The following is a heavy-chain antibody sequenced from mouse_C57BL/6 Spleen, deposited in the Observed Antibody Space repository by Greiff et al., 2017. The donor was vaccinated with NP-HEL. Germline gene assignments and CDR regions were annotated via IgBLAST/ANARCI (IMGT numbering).Heavy chain of an antibody. J-gene: IGHJ1*03. CDR2: ISSGSSTI. CDR1: GFTFSDYG. D-gene: IGHD1-1*01. CDR3: ARRNYGSGYWYFDV. V-gene: IGHV5-17*01. Sequence: EVKLQESGGGLVKPGGSLKLSCAASGFTFSDYGMHWARQAPEKGLEWVAYISSGSSTIYYADTVKGRFTISRDNAKNTLFLQMTSLRSEDTAMYYCARRNYGSGYWYFDVWGTGTTVTVSS.